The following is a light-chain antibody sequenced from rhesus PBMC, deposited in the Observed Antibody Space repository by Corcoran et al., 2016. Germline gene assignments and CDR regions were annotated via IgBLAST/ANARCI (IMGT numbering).Light chain of an antibody. J-gene: IGKJ4*01. CDR1: QAISNN. Sequence: DIQMTQSPSSLSASVGDRVTITCQASQAISNNLAWYQQKPGKVPKLLIYKASTLQSGVPSRFSGSGAGTDFTLTISSLQPEDFATYYCQHVYGTPRTFGGGTKVELK. V-gene: IGKV1-25*01. CDR3: QHVYGTPRT. CDR2: KAS.